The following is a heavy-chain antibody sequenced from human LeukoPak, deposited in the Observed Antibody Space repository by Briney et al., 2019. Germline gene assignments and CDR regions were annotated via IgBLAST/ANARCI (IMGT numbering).Heavy chain of an antibody. V-gene: IGHV3-11*04. Sequence: PGGSLRLSCAASGFTFSDYYMSWIRQAPGKGLEWVSYISNSGTTIYYADSVKGRFTISRDNAKKSMYLQMNSLRAEDTAVYYCHYTIFGLVESERGYWGQGTLVTVSS. D-gene: IGHD3-3*01. CDR1: GFTFSDYY. CDR2: ISNSGTTI. CDR3: HYTIFGLVESERGY. J-gene: IGHJ4*02.